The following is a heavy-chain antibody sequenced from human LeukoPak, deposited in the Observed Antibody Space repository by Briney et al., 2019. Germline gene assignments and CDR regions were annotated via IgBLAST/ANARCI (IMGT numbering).Heavy chain of an antibody. CDR3: AKADSSDWYNLDF. D-gene: IGHD6-19*01. CDR2: ISYGGNYK. V-gene: IGHV3-30*18. CDR1: GFTFRNYG. J-gene: IGHJ4*02. Sequence: GRSLRLSCAASGFTFRNYGMHWVRQAPGKGLEWVAVISYGGNYKFYADSLKGRFTISRDTSRDALYLQMNSLRAEDTAVYYCAKADSSDWYNLDFWGQGTLVTVST.